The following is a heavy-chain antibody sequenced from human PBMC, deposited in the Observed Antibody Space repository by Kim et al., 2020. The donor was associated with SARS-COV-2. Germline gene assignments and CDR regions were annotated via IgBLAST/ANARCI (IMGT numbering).Heavy chain of an antibody. Sequence: SDHSYTPSVQGQFAHSADKSSRTAYLQWSSLKASDTAMYYCARGYWYFDLWGRGTLVTVSS. CDR3: ARGYWYFDL. V-gene: IGHV5-51*01. CDR2: SDH. J-gene: IGHJ2*01.